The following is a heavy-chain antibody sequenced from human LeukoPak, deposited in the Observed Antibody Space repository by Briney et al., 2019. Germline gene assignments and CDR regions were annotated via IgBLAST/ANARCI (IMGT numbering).Heavy chain of an antibody. J-gene: IGHJ5*02. CDR3: ARDRDDSSGYFVGNWFDP. D-gene: IGHD3-22*01. Sequence: PSQTLSLTCTVSGGSISSGGYYWSWIRQHPGKGLEWIGYIYYSGSTYYNPSLKSRVTISVDTSKNQFSLKLSSVTAADTAVYYCARDRDDSSGYFVGNWFDPWGQGTLVTVSS. V-gene: IGHV4-31*03. CDR1: GGSISSGGYY. CDR2: IYYSGST.